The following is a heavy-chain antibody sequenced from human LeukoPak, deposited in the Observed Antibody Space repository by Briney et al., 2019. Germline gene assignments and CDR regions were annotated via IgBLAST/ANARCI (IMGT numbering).Heavy chain of an antibody. Sequence: GGSLRLSCAASGFTFINYGIHWVRQAPGKGLEWVAFIGYDESNKYYADSAKGRFTISRENSKNTLYLQMNSLRAEDTRVYYCAKDQGYSQDCWGQGTLVTVSS. CDR1: GFTFINYG. D-gene: IGHD5-18*01. CDR2: IGYDESNK. J-gene: IGHJ4*02. V-gene: IGHV3-30*02. CDR3: AKDQGYSQDC.